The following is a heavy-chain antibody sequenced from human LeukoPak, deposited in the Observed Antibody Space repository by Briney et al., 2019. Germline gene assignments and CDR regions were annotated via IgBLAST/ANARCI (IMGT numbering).Heavy chain of an antibody. CDR1: GYTFTSYD. D-gene: IGHD2-2*02. J-gene: IGHJ4*02. V-gene: IGHV1-8*01. CDR3: ARDKDIVVVPAAIGLDY. Sequence: ASVKVSCKASGYTFTSYDINWVRQATGQGLEWMGWMNPNSGNTGYAQKFQGRVTMTRNTSISTAYMELSSLRSEDTAVYYCARDKDIVVVPAAIGLDYWGQGTLVTVSS. CDR2: MNPNSGNT.